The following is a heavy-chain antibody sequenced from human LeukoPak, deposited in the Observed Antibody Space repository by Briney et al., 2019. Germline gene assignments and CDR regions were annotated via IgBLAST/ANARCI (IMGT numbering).Heavy chain of an antibody. D-gene: IGHD1-26*01. Sequence: GGSLRLSCAASGFTFSSYSMNWVRQAPGKGLEWVSSISSSSSYIYYADSVKGRFTISRDNAKNSLYLQMNSLRAEDTAVYYCAREFIVGANDAFDIWGQGTMVTVSS. CDR1: GFTFSSYS. CDR2: ISSSSSYI. J-gene: IGHJ3*02. CDR3: AREFIVGANDAFDI. V-gene: IGHV3-21*01.